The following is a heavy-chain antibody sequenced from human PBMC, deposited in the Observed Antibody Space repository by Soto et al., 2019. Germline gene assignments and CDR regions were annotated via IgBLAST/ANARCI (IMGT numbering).Heavy chain of an antibody. CDR2: IFSADNT. Sequence: LRLSSAACGFTVSSHYLSWVRQAPGKGLVWVSVIFSADNTHYADSVKGRFTISRDNSKNTVFLQMNSLRADDTAVYYCATTGTDYFVVWGQGTLVTVSS. V-gene: IGHV3-53*05. CDR3: ATTGTDYFVV. CDR1: GFTVSSHY. J-gene: IGHJ4*02.